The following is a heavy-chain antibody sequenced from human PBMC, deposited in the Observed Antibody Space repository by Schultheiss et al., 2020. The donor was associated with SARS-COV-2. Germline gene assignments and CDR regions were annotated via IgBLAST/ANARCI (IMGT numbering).Heavy chain of an antibody. V-gene: IGHV4-34*11. CDR2: ISGST. J-gene: IGHJ5*02. CDR3: ARGVRVLWFRELSRRDWFDP. D-gene: IGHD3-10*01. CDR1: GGSFSGYY. Sequence: SETLSLTCAVYGGSFSGYYWSWIRQPPGKGLEWIGYISGSTNYNPSLKSRVTISVDTSKNQFSLSLTSVTAADTAVYFCARGVRVLWFRELSRRDWFDPWGQGTLVTVSS.